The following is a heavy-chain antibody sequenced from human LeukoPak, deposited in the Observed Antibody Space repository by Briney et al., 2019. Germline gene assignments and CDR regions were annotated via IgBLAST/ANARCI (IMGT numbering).Heavy chain of an antibody. V-gene: IGHV4-4*02. Sequence: KTSETLSLTCAVSGGSISSSNWWSWVRQPPGKGLEWIGEIYHSGSTNYNPSLKSRVTISVDKSKNQFSLKLSSVTAADTAVYYCARAGITMASSDAFDIWGQGTMVTVFS. CDR3: ARAGITMASSDAFDI. D-gene: IGHD3-10*01. J-gene: IGHJ3*02. CDR1: GGSISSSNW. CDR2: IYHSGST.